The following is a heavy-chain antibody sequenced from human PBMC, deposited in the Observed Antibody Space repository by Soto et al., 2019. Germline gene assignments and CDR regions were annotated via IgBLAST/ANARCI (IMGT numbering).Heavy chain of an antibody. D-gene: IGHD3-9*01. CDR1: GFTFSSYS. V-gene: IGHV3-21*01. Sequence: PGGSLRLSCAASGFTFSSYSMNWVRQAPGKGLEWVSSISSSSSYIYYADSVKGRFTISRDNAKNSLYLQMNSLRAEDTAVYYCARVTGRYFDWLFHNVLPFDYWGQGTLVTVSS. CDR2: ISSSSSYI. J-gene: IGHJ4*02. CDR3: ARVTGRYFDWLFHNVLPFDY.